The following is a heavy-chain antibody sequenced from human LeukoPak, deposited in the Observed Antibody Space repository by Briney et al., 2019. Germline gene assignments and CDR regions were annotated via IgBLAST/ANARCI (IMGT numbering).Heavy chain of an antibody. CDR2: FFSSGGT. Sequence: SETLSLTCTVSGGSITSGRFYWSWIRQPAGKGLEWIGRFFSSGGTNYNPSLKSRVTISVDTSKNQFSLRLSSVTAADTAVYYRARESGYGDYDFDYWGQGTLVTVSS. V-gene: IGHV4-61*02. D-gene: IGHD4-17*01. J-gene: IGHJ4*02. CDR3: ARESGYGDYDFDY. CDR1: GGSITSGRFY.